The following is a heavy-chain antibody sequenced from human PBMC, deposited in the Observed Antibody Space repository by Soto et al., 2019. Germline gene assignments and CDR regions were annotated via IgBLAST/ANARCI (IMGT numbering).Heavy chain of an antibody. J-gene: IGHJ6*02. D-gene: IGHD2-15*01. CDR1: GFTVSSNY. V-gene: IGHV3-53*01. CDR2: IYSGGST. CDR3: DRWVVAAPRGMDV. Sequence: SLRLSCAATGFTVSSNYMSWVRQAPGKGLEWVSVIYSGGSTYYADSVKGRFTISRDNSKNTLYLQMNSLRAEDTAVYYCDRWVVAAPRGMDVWGPGTMVTVSS.